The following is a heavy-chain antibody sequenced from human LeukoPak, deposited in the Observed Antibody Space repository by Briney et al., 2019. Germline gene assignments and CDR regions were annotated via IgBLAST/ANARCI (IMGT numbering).Heavy chain of an antibody. D-gene: IGHD6-19*01. J-gene: IGHJ4*02. CDR3: ARDFGTTGWHTFDY. CDR1: GDSVSSKNGA. CDR2: TYYRSKWYN. Sequence: SQTLSLTCVISGDSVSSKNGAWNWIRQSPSRGLEWLGRTYYRSKWYNDYAESMEGRMTISQDTSKNQYSLHLNSVTPDDTAVYCCARDFGTTGWHTFDYWGQGTLVTVSS. V-gene: IGHV6-1*01.